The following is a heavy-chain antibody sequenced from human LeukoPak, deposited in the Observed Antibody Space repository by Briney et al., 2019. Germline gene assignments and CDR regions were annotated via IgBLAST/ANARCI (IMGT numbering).Heavy chain of an antibody. CDR3: ARIAAAGTGAFDI. V-gene: IGHV1-18*01. CDR1: GYTFTGYG. CDR2: ISAYNGNT. D-gene: IGHD6-13*01. J-gene: IGHJ3*02. Sequence: WASVKVSCKASGYTFTGYGISWLRQAPGQGLEWMGWISAYNGNTNYAQKLQGRVTMTTDTSTSTAYMELRSLRSDDTAVYYCARIAAAGTGAFDIWGQGTMVTVSS.